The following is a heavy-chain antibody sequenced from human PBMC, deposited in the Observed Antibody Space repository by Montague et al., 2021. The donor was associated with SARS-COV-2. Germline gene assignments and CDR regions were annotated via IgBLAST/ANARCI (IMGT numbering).Heavy chain of an antibody. CDR2: ISYTGST. J-gene: IGHJ2*01. CDR3: ARHVDPCVGNCRNWCFDF. V-gene: IGHV4-39*01. CDR1: GGSISSNLFY. Sequence: SETLSLTCTVSGGSISSNLFYWGWIRQTPGKGLEWIGDISYTGSTYYNPSLKSRVTVAVDTSKNQLSLRLISLAAADTSMYSCARHVDPCVGNCRNWCFDFWGRGSPVTVSS. D-gene: IGHD4-23*01.